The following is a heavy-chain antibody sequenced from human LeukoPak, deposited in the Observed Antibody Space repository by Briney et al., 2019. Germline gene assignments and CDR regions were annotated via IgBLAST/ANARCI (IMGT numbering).Heavy chain of an antibody. D-gene: IGHD2/OR15-2a*01. CDR3: ASYLTSIPSGMDV. Sequence: GGSLRLSCAASGFTFSRYWMHWLRQAPGKGLVWVSRISTDGRSTSYAASVKGRFTISRDNGKNTLYLQMNSLRAENTAVYYCASYLTSIPSGMDVWGQGTTVTVSS. V-gene: IGHV3-74*01. J-gene: IGHJ6*02. CDR1: GFTFSRYW. CDR2: ISTDGRST.